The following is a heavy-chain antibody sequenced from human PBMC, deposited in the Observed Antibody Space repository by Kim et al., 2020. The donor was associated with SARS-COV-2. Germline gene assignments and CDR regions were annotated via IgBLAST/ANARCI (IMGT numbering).Heavy chain of an antibody. D-gene: IGHD1-1*01. CDR3: TRIPATTLAFWDAFDI. CDR2: IRSKANSYAT. CDR1: GFTFSGSP. Sequence: GGSLRLSCAASGFTFSGSPLHWVRQASGKGLEWVGRIRSKANSYATGNAASVKGRFTISRDDSKNTAYLEMNGLKTEDTAVYHCTRIPATTLAFWDAFDIWGQGTMVTVSS. J-gene: IGHJ3*02. V-gene: IGHV3-73*01.